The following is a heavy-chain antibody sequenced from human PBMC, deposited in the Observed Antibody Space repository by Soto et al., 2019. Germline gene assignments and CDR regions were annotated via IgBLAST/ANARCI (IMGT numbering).Heavy chain of an antibody. CDR2: ISWNSGSI. CDR1: GFTFDDYA. Sequence: EVQLVESGGGLVQPGRSLRLSCAASGFTFDDYAMHWVRQAPGKGLEWVSGISWNSGSIGYSDSVKGRFTISRDNAKNSLYLQMNSLRAEDTALYYCAKDLWFDPWGQGTLGTVSS. V-gene: IGHV3-9*01. CDR3: AKDLWFDP. J-gene: IGHJ5*02.